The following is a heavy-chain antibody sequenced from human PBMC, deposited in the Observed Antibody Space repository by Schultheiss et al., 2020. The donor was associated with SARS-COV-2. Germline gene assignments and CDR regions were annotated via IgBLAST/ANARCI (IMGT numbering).Heavy chain of an antibody. CDR2: IYHSGST. CDR1: GGSISSGGYY. D-gene: IGHD6-13*01. CDR3: ARTVAAGLGWGVYYYMDV. V-gene: IGHV4-39*07. J-gene: IGHJ6*03. Sequence: SETLSLTCTVSGGSISSGGYYWSWIRQHPGKGLEWIGEIYHSGSTNYNPSLKSRVTISVDTSKNQFSLKLSSVTAADTAVYYCARTVAAGLGWGVYYYMDVWGKGTTVTVSS.